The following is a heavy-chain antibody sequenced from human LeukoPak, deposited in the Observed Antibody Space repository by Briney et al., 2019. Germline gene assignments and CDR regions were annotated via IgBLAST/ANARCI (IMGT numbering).Heavy chain of an antibody. Sequence: ASVKVSCTASGYTFTSYDINRVRQATGQGLEWMGWMNPNSGNTGYAQKFQGRVTMTRNTSISTAYMELSSLRSEDTAVYYCARGIRRGTVVSFYWGQGTLVTVSS. J-gene: IGHJ4*02. D-gene: IGHD4-23*01. CDR2: MNPNSGNT. V-gene: IGHV1-8*01. CDR1: GYTFTSYD. CDR3: ARGIRRGTVVSFY.